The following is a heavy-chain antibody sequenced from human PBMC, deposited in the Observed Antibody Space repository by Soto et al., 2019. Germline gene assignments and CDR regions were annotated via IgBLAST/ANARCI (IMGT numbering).Heavy chain of an antibody. V-gene: IGHV1-69*01. CDR3: ASADMVRGVISNWFDP. J-gene: IGHJ5*02. Sequence: QVQLVQSGAEVKKPGSSVKVSCKASGGTFSSYAISWVRQAPGQGLEWMGGIIPILGTANYAQKFQGRVTITADESTSTADMELSSLRSEDTAVYYFASADMVRGVISNWFDPWGQGTLVTVSS. D-gene: IGHD3-10*01. CDR2: IIPILGTA. CDR1: GGTFSSYA.